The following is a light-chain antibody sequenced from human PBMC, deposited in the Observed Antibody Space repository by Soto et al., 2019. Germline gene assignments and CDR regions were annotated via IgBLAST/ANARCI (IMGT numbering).Light chain of an antibody. CDR3: QQYYSYPLT. Sequence: EVVVTHSPATLSVSPGERVTLSCRASQSVSSNFAWYQQKPGQGPRLLIYGASTRATGIPARFSGSGSGTEFTLTISCLQSEDFATYYCQQYYSYPLTFGGGTKVDI. CDR2: GAS. CDR1: QSVSSN. V-gene: IGKV3-15*01. J-gene: IGKJ4*01.